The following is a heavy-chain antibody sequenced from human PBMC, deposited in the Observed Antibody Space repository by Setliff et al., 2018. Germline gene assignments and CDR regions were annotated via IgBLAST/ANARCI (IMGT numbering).Heavy chain of an antibody. V-gene: IGHV4-39*01. J-gene: IGHJ4*02. CDR3: ARQGVVTAIVSSPLDY. CDR2: INHSGST. D-gene: IGHD2-21*02. CDR1: GASISSSSYY. Sequence: SETLSLTCTVSGASISSSSYYWAWIRQPPGKGLEWIGEINHSGSTNYNPPLKSRVTISVDTSKNQFSLKLSSVTAADTAVYYCARQGVVTAIVSSPLDYWGQGTLVTVSS.